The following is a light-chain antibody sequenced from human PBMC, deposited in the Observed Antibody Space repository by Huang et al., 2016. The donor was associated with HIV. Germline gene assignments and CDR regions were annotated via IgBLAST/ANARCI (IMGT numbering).Light chain of an antibody. Sequence: EIVLTQSPATLSLSPGERATLSCRASQSVREYLAWYQHKPGQAPRLLIYEASQRATGIPDRFSGSGSVTDFTRTISSLEPEDFAVYYCQERGNWPRFSFGPGTKVDIK. CDR2: EAS. V-gene: IGKV3-11*01. CDR3: QERGNWPRFS. J-gene: IGKJ3*01. CDR1: QSVREY.